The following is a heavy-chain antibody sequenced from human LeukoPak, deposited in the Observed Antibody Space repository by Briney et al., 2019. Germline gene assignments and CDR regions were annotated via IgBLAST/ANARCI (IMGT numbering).Heavy chain of an antibody. V-gene: IGHV3-23*01. CDR2: ISGSGGST. J-gene: IGHJ4*02. D-gene: IGHD2-2*01. CDR1: GFTFSSYA. CDR3: AKFPPIVVVPAAIAVFDY. Sequence: GGSLRLSCAASGFTFSSYAMSWVRQAPGKGLEWVSAISGSGGSTYYADSVKGGFTISRDNSKNTLYLQMNSLRAEDTAVYYCAKFPPIVVVPAAIAVFDYWGQGTLVTVSS.